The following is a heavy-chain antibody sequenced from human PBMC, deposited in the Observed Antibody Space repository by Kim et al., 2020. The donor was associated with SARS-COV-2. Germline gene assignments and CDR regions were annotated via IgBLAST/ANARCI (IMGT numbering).Heavy chain of an antibody. V-gene: IGHV4-39*01. D-gene: IGHD3-22*01. J-gene: IGHJ1*01. CDR2: IYYSGST. CDR3: ARLGYYDSSGYYYEYFQH. CDR1: GGSLSSSSYY. Sequence: SETLSLTCTVSGGSLSSSSYYWSWLRQPPGKGLEWIGSIYYSGSTYYNPSLKSRVTISVDTSKNQFSLKLSSVTAADTAVYYCARLGYYDSSGYYYEYFQHWGQGTLVTVSS.